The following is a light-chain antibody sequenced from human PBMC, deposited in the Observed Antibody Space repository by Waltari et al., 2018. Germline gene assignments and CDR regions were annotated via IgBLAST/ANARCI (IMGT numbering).Light chain of an antibody. V-gene: IGKV3-20*01. CDR2: GAS. CDR3: QHYVRLPVT. J-gene: IGKJ1*01. Sequence: EIVLTQSPGTLSLSPGERATLSCRASQSVGRSLAWYQQKPGKAPRLLIYGASNRATGIPDRFSGRGAGTDFSLSISRLEPEDFSVYYCQHYVRLPVTFGQGTRVEIK. CDR1: QSVGRS.